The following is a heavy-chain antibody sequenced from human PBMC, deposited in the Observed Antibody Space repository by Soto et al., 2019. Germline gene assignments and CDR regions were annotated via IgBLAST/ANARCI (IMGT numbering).Heavy chain of an antibody. CDR1: RLTFSDYY. CDR3: ARDPEPQYYFDS. CDR2: ISGSGGTT. Sequence: QPQLVESGGGLVKPGGSLRLSCAASRLTFSDYYMGWIRQAPGKGLEWISYISGSGGTTYYADSVKGRFTISRDNAKNSLYLHMNRLRDEDKAMYYCARDPEPQYYFDSWGEGSLVTISS. V-gene: IGHV3-11*01. J-gene: IGHJ4*02.